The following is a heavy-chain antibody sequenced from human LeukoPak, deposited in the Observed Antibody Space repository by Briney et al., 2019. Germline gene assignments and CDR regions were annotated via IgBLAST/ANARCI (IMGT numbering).Heavy chain of an antibody. D-gene: IGHD2-2*01. J-gene: IGHJ3*02. Sequence: GESLKISCKGSGYSFTSYWIGWVRQMPGKGLEWMGIIYPGDSDTRYSPSSQGQVTISADKSISTAYLQWSSLKASDTAMYYCARREDCSSTSCSDAFDIWGQGTMVTVSS. CDR1: GYSFTSYW. CDR3: ARREDCSSTSCSDAFDI. V-gene: IGHV5-51*01. CDR2: IYPGDSDT.